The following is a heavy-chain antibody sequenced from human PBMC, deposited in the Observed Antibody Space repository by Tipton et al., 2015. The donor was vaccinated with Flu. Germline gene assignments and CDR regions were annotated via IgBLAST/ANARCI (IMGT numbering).Heavy chain of an antibody. J-gene: IGHJ4*02. Sequence: TLSLTCPVSGASISSGGYYWSWIRQHPGKGLEWLGYIYHSGSTYYNPSLKSRVTISVDTSNSQFSLKLRSVTAADTAVYYCARDVDGYNGHDYWGQGALVTVSS. D-gene: IGHD5-24*01. CDR2: IYHSGST. CDR1: GASISSGGYY. V-gene: IGHV4-31*03. CDR3: ARDVDGYNGHDY.